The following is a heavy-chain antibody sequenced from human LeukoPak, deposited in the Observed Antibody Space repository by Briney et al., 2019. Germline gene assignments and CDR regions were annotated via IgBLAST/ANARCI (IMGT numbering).Heavy chain of an antibody. D-gene: IGHD5-12*01. CDR2: ISAYNGNT. V-gene: IGHV1-18*01. J-gene: IGHJ4*02. Sequence: GASVKVSCKASGYTFTSYGISWVRQAPGQGLEWMGWISAYNGNTNYAQKLQGRVTMTTDTSTSTAYMELRSPRSDDTAVYYCARLGDIVATSNYFDYWGQGTLVTVSS. CDR1: GYTFTSYG. CDR3: ARLGDIVATSNYFDY.